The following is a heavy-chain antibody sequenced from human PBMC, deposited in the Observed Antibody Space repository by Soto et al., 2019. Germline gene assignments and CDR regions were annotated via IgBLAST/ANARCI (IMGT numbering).Heavy chain of an antibody. Sequence: GSLRLSCAASGFTFSSYAMSWVRQAPGKGLEWVSAISGSGGSTYYADSVKGRFTISRDNSKNTLYLQMNNLRAEDTAVYYCAKDGWFGELPQYNWFDPWGQGTLVTVSS. CDR3: AKDGWFGELPQYNWFDP. CDR2: ISGSGGST. CDR1: GFTFSSYA. J-gene: IGHJ5*02. D-gene: IGHD3-10*01. V-gene: IGHV3-23*01.